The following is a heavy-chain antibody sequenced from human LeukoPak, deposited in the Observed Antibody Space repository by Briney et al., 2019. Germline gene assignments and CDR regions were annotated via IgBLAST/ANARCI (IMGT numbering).Heavy chain of an antibody. Sequence: PGGSLRLSCAASGFTFSTDWMSWVRQAPGTGLEWVASIKQDGSEKSYVDSVKGRFTISRDNAKNSLYLQMNSLRAEDTAVYYCARGGYQLLWYWGQGTLVTVSS. D-gene: IGHD2-2*01. CDR2: IKQDGSEK. J-gene: IGHJ4*02. CDR1: GFTFSTDW. CDR3: ARGGYQLLWY. V-gene: IGHV3-7*04.